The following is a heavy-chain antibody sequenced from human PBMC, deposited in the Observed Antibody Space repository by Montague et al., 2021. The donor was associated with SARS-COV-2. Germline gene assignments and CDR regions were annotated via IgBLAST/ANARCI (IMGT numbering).Heavy chain of an antibody. CDR3: VRRGGTYYYGSGSFDP. CDR1: GDSITTTTYY. CDR2: INYSGST. D-gene: IGHD3-10*01. J-gene: IGHJ5*02. Sequence: SETLSLTCKVSGDSITTTTYYWVWIRQPPGMGLEWIGSINYSGSTFYNPSLKSRLSMSMDTSTNQFSLRLTSMTAADTAIYYCVRRGGTYYYGSGSFDPWGQGTLVAVSS. V-gene: IGHV4-39*01.